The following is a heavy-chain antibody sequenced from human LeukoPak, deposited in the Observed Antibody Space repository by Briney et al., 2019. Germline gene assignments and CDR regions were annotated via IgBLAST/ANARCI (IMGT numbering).Heavy chain of an antibody. D-gene: IGHD4-17*01. V-gene: IGHV3-7*01. Sequence: GGSLRLSCAASGFTFSSYATSWVRQAPGKGLEWVANIKQDGSEKYYVDSVKGRFTISRDNAKNSLYLQMNSLRAEDTAVYYCARDQHDYGDYVLDYWGQGTLVTVSS. CDR3: ARDQHDYGDYVLDY. J-gene: IGHJ4*02. CDR1: GFTFSSYA. CDR2: IKQDGSEK.